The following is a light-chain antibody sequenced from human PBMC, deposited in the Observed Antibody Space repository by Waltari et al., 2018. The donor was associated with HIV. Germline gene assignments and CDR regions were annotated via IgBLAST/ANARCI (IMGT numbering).Light chain of an antibody. CDR3: CSYASSTTYV. CDR1: NRDVGNYNL. V-gene: IGLV2-23*02. J-gene: IGLJ1*01. Sequence: QSALTQPASVSGSPGQSLTISCTGPNRDVGNYNLVSWYQQHPGKAPKLMIYEVNKPPSGISDRFSGSKSDNTASLTISGLQAEDEADYYCCSYASSTTYVFGTGTKITVL. CDR2: EVN.